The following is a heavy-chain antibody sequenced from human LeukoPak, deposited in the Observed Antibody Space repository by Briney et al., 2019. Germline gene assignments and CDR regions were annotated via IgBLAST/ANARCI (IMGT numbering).Heavy chain of an antibody. CDR3: LGDYCSGVTCYTGY. Sequence: PGGSLRLSCAASGFPFRSYWMSWVRQDPGKRLEWVANIKQDGSETYYVDSVKGRFTISRDNARSPGYLQITSLRAEDTAVYYGLGDYCSGVTCYTGYWGQGTLVTVS. CDR1: GFPFRSYW. J-gene: IGHJ4*02. D-gene: IGHD2-15*01. CDR2: IKQDGSET. V-gene: IGHV3-7*05.